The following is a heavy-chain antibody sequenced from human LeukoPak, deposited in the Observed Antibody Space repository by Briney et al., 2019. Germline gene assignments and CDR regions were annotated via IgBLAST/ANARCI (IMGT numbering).Heavy chain of an antibody. CDR1: GDSVSSNSAA. CDR3: ARSTGPIDY. CDR2: TYYRSKWYT. D-gene: IGHD1-1*01. V-gene: IGHV6-1*01. J-gene: IGHJ4*02. Sequence: SQTLSLTCAISGDSVSSNSAAWNWIRQSPSRGLEWLGRTYYRSKWYTYYAVSVKSRISIDRDTSKNQISLQLNSVTPEDTAVYYCARSTGPIDYWGQGTLVTVSS.